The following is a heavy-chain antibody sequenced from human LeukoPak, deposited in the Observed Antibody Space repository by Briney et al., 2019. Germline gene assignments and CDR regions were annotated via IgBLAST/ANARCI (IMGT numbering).Heavy chain of an antibody. V-gene: IGHV1-2*06. Sequence: GASVKVSCKASGYTFTGYYMHWVRQAPGQGLEWMGRIYPNSGATKYAQKFQGRATMTRDTSISTAYMELSRLRSDDTAVYYCGTLLSNGPFDYWGQGTLVTVSS. J-gene: IGHJ4*02. CDR1: GYTFTGYY. CDR3: GTLLSNGPFDY. CDR2: IYPNSGAT.